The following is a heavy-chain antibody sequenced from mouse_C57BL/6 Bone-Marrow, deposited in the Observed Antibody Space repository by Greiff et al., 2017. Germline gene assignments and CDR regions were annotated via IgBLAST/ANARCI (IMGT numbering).Heavy chain of an antibody. D-gene: IGHD3-1*01. CDR3: ARWAYYYAMDY. Sequence: QVQLKESGPELVKPGASVKISCKASGYSFTSYYIHWVKQRPGQGLEWIGWIYPGSGNTKYNEKFKGKATLTADTSSSTAYMQLSSLTSEDSAVYYCARWAYYYAMDYWGQGTSVTVSS. CDR1: GYSFTSYY. J-gene: IGHJ4*01. CDR2: IYPGSGNT. V-gene: IGHV1-66*01.